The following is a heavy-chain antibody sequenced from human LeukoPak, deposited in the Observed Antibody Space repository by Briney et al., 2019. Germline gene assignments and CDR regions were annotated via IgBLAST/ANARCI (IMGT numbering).Heavy chain of an antibody. CDR1: GYTFTDYY. Sequence: ASVKVSCKASGYTFTDYYMNWVRQAPGQGLEWMGWINPNSGGTNYAQKFQGRVTMTRDTSISTAYMELSRLRSDDTAVYYCARSLKTTVTTMGNWGQGTLVTVSS. CDR2: INPNSGGT. D-gene: IGHD4-17*01. CDR3: ARSLKTTVTTMGN. V-gene: IGHV1-2*02. J-gene: IGHJ4*02.